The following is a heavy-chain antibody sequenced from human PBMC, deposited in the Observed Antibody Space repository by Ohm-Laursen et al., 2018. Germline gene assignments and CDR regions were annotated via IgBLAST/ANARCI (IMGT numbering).Heavy chain of an antibody. J-gene: IGHJ3*02. Sequence: SLRLSCAAPGFTFSSYAMSWVRQAPGKGLEWVSAISGSGGSTYYADSVKGRFTISRDNSKNTLYLLMNSLRAEDTAVYYCAKPEAVAVPNDAFDIWGQGTMVTVSS. CDR3: AKPEAVAVPNDAFDI. CDR2: ISGSGGST. D-gene: IGHD6-19*01. V-gene: IGHV3-23*01. CDR1: GFTFSSYA.